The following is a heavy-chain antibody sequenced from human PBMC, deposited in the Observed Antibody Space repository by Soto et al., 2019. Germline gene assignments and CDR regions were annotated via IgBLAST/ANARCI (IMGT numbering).Heavy chain of an antibody. J-gene: IGHJ4*02. D-gene: IGHD5-12*01. CDR1: GYIFTDFY. Sequence: GASVKVSCKASGYIFTDFYIRWVRQAPGQGLEWMAWVDPNTGGTNSAQKLQGRVTLTRDTSINTAYLELRSLRADDTALYYCARGPLSSGYPLDYWGQGTLVTVSS. V-gene: IGHV1-2*02. CDR2: VDPNTGGT. CDR3: ARGPLSSGYPLDY.